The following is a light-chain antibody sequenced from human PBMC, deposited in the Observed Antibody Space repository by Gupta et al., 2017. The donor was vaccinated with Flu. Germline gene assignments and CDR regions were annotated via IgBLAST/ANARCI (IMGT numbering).Light chain of an antibody. CDR1: QRVSSY. V-gene: IGKV3-11*01. CDR2: DAS. CDR3: QQRSNGHRTRT. Sequence: VLTQSPATLPLYPGERATLSCRASQRVSSYLAWYQQKPGQAPRPLIYDASNRSLGIRPTCSSSSDGTAVNITIISRVPADFGVYYCQQRSNGHRTRTFGEGTKVEIK. J-gene: IGKJ1*01.